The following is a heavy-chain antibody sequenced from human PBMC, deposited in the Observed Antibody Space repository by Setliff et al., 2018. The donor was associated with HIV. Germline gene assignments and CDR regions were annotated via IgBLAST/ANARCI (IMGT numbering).Heavy chain of an antibody. V-gene: IGHV4-39*01. Sequence: PSETLSLTCTVSGGSITSDNYSWGWIRQPPGKGLEWIGTFFSTGAAYYNPSLKSRVVISVDTSKNQFSLKLASVTAADTSIYYCARGEDYGDYNNWFGPWGQGILVTVSS. CDR2: FFSTGAA. CDR1: GGSITSDNYS. CDR3: ARGEDYGDYNNWFGP. D-gene: IGHD4-17*01. J-gene: IGHJ5*02.